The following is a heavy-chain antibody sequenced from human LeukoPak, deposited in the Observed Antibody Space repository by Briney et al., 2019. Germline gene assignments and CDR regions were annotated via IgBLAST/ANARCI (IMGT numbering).Heavy chain of an antibody. V-gene: IGHV4-38-2*02. Sequence: SETLSLTCSISGYSISSGYFWGWIRQPPGKGLEWIGNIHHDGITYYNPSLKSRVTISVDTSNNQFSLMLSSVTAADTAVYYCAKSNGYGLVDIWGQGTMVTVSS. CDR2: IHHDGIT. CDR3: AKSNGYGLVDI. D-gene: IGHD3-10*01. CDR1: GYSISSGYF. J-gene: IGHJ3*02.